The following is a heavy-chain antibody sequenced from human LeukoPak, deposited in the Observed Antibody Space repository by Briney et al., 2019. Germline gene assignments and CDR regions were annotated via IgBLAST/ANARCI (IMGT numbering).Heavy chain of an antibody. CDR2: ISSSSDYI. Sequence: GGSLRLSCAASGFTFSIYSMDWVRQAPGKGLERVSSISSSSDYIFYADSVKGRFTIARDNAKNTLYLQMNSLRAEDTAVYYCTRSPSLGGSYWRLEFCGQGTLVTVSS. J-gene: IGHJ4*02. D-gene: IGHD1-26*01. V-gene: IGHV3-21*01. CDR1: GFTFSIYS. CDR3: TRSPSLGGSYWRLEF.